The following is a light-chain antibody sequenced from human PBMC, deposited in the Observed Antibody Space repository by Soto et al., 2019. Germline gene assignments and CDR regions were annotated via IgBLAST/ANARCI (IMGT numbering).Light chain of an antibody. Sequence: DIQMTQSPSSLSASVGDRVTITCRASQDIDMYLNWNQQKPGKAPQVLIFAASNLQSGVPSRFSGSGYGTDFTLTISSLQPEDFATYFCQQSYSRPRTFGRGTKVEFK. CDR3: QQSYSRPRT. J-gene: IGKJ4*02. CDR1: QDIDMY. CDR2: AAS. V-gene: IGKV1-39*01.